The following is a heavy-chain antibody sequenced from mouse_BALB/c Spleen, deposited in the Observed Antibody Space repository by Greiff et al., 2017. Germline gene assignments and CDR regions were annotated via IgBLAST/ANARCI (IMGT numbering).Heavy chain of an antibody. CDR1: GYTFTSYW. CDR2: ILPGSGST. J-gene: IGHJ4*01. V-gene: IGHV1-9*01. Sequence: VQLQQPGSELVRPGASVKLSCKASGYTFTSYWMHWVKQRPGHGLEWIGEILPGSGSTNYNEKFKGKATFTADTSSNTAYMQLSSLTSEDSAVYYCARHYYGYDYYAMDYWGQGTSVTVSS. D-gene: IGHD1-2*01. CDR3: ARHYYGYDYYAMDY.